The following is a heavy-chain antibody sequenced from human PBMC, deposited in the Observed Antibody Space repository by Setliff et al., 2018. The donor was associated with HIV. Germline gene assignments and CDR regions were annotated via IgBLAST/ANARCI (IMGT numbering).Heavy chain of an antibody. J-gene: IGHJ3*02. CDR3: ARHPYVKDAFDI. D-gene: IGHD2-21*01. Sequence: SETLSLTCSVSGGSISSYYWSWIRQPPGKGLEWIGYIYYSGSTNYNPSLKSRVTISVDTSKKQSSLKLISVTDADTAIYYCARHPYVKDAFDIWGQGTMVTVSS. CDR1: GGSISSYY. V-gene: IGHV4-59*08. CDR2: IYYSGST.